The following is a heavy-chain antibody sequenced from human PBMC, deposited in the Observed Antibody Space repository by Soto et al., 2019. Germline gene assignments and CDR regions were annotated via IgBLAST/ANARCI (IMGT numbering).Heavy chain of an antibody. D-gene: IGHD3-10*01. Sequence: SETLSLTCAVYGGSFSGYYWSWIRQPPGKGLEWIGEINHSGSTNYNPSLKSRVTISVDTSKNQFSLKLSSVTAADTAVYYCSIVTRGLYGSGSYYTRPFDDWGQGTLVTVSS. V-gene: IGHV4-34*01. CDR1: GGSFSGYY. J-gene: IGHJ4*02. CDR2: INHSGST. CDR3: SIVTRGLYGSGSYYTRPFDD.